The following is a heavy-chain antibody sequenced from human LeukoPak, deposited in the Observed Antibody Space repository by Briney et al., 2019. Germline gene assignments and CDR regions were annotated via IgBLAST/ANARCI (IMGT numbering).Heavy chain of an antibody. Sequence: VASVKVSCKASGYTFTGYYMHWVRQAPGQGLEWMGWINPNSGGTNYAQKFQGRVTMTRDTSISTAYMELSRLRSDDTAVYYCARVYYYDSSGYHNWFDPWGQGTLVTVSS. V-gene: IGHV1-2*02. J-gene: IGHJ5*02. CDR2: INPNSGGT. CDR1: GYTFTGYY. D-gene: IGHD3-22*01. CDR3: ARVYYYDSSGYHNWFDP.